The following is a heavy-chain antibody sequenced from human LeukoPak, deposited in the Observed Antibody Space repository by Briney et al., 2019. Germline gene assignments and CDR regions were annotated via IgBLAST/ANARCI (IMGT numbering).Heavy chain of an antibody. CDR3: AKDRLAYWRLMITFGGVIVNFSGFDY. J-gene: IGHJ4*02. CDR2: ISGSGGST. V-gene: IGHV3-23*01. CDR1: GFTFSSYA. Sequence: GGSLRLSCAASGFTFSSYAMSWVRQAPGKGLEWVSAISGSGGSTYYADSVKGRFTISRDNSKNTLYLQMNSLRAEDTAVYYCAKDRLAYWRLMITFGGVIVNFSGFDYWGQGTLVTVSS. D-gene: IGHD3-16*02.